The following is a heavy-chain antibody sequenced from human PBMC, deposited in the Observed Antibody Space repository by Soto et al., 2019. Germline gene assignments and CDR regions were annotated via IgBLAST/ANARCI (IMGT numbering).Heavy chain of an antibody. CDR3: AKDLRDSSGYYYYIDS. CDR1: GFTLSNYA. J-gene: IGHJ4*02. Sequence: EAQLLETGGGLVQPGGSLRLSCAASGFTLSNYAMGWVRQAPGKGLEWVSAISISGGSTYYADSVKGRFTISRDSSKNTLYLQMNSLRAEDTAVYYCAKDLRDSSGYYYYIDSWGQGILVTVSS. D-gene: IGHD3-22*01. CDR2: ISISGGST. V-gene: IGHV3-23*01.